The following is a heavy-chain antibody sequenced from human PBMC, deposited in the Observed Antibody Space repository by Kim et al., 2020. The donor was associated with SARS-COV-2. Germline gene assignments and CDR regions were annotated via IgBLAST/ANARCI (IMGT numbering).Heavy chain of an antibody. J-gene: IGHJ6*02. CDR1: GGSISSSSYY. CDR3: ATVGYSSSWYPYYYYYGMDV. Sequence: SETLSLTCTVSGGSISSSSYYWGWIRQPPGKGLEWIGSIYYSGSTYYNPSLKSRVTISVDTSKNQFSLKLSSVTAADTAVYYCATVGYSSSWYPYYYYYGMDVWGQGTTVTVSS. CDR2: IYYSGST. V-gene: IGHV4-39*07. D-gene: IGHD6-13*01.